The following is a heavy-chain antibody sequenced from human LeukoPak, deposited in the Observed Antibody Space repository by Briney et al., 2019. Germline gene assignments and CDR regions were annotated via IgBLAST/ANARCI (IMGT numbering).Heavy chain of an antibody. CDR2: ISYDGSNK. CDR3: ARDGVAVAGSFDY. CDR1: GFTFSSYG. V-gene: IGHV3-30*03. J-gene: IGHJ4*02. Sequence: HPGGSLRLSCAASGFTFSSYGMHWVRQAPGKGLEWVAVISYDGSNKYYADSVKGRFTISRDNSKNTLYLQMNSLRAEDTAVYYCARDGVAVAGSFDYWGQGTLVTVSS. D-gene: IGHD6-19*01.